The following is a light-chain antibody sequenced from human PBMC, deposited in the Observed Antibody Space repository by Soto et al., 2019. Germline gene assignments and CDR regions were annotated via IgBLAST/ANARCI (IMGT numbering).Light chain of an antibody. V-gene: IGLV1-44*01. CDR3: AAWDDSLNGLV. J-gene: IGLJ2*01. CDR1: SSNIGSNT. Sequence: QSVLTQPPSASGTPGQTVTISCSGSSSNIGSNTVNWYQQLPGTAPKLLIYNNNHRPSGVPARFSGSKSGTSASLAISGLQSEDEADYYCAAWDDSLNGLVFGGGTKLSVL. CDR2: NNN.